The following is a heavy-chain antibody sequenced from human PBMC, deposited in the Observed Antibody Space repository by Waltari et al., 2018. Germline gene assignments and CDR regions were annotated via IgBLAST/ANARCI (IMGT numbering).Heavy chain of an antibody. V-gene: IGHV4-59*11. Sequence: QVQLQESGPGLVKPSETLSLTCTVSGGSISSHYWSWIRQPPGKGLEWIGYIYYSGSTNYNPSLKSRGTIAVDTSKNQFSLKLSSVTAADTAVYYCARGDGNPNYFDYWGQGTLVTVSS. CDR3: ARGDGNPNYFDY. D-gene: IGHD2-15*01. CDR2: IYYSGST. J-gene: IGHJ4*02. CDR1: GGSISSHY.